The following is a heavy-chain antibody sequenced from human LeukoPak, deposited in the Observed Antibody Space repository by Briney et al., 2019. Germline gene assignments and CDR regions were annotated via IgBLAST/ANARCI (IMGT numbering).Heavy chain of an antibody. J-gene: IGHJ5*02. Sequence: SESLSLTCTVSGGSISSYYWSWIRQPAGKGLEWIGRIHTSGSTNYNPSLKSRVTMSVDTSENQFSLRLSSVTAADTAVYYCARSRIAAPFDPWGQGTLVTVSS. V-gene: IGHV4-4*07. CDR1: GGSISSYY. CDR3: ARSRIAAPFDP. D-gene: IGHD6-6*01. CDR2: IHTSGST.